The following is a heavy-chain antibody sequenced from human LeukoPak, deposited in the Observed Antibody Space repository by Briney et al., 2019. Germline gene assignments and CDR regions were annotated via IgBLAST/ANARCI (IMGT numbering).Heavy chain of an antibody. J-gene: IGHJ6*02. CDR3: ARVLTGTTLSPGDYYYYGMDV. Sequence: ASVKVSCKASGYTFTGYYMHWVRQAPGQGLEWMGWINPNSGGTNYAQKFQGRVTMTRDTSISTAYMELSRLRSDDTAVYYCARVLTGTTLSPGDYYYYGMDVWGQGTTVTVSS. V-gene: IGHV1-2*02. D-gene: IGHD1-20*01. CDR2: INPNSGGT. CDR1: GYTFTGYY.